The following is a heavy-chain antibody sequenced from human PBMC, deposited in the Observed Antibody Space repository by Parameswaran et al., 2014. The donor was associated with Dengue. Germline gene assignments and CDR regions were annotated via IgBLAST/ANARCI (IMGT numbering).Heavy chain of an antibody. V-gene: IGHV3-30*04. CDR3: ARTDFGQSGYSYGGGYYYGMDV. D-gene: IGHD5-18*01. Sequence: VRQMPGKGLEWVAVISYDGSNKYYADSVKGRFTISRDNSKNTLYLQMNSLRAEDTAVYYCARTDFGQSGYSYGGGYYYGMDVWGQGTTVTVSS. CDR2: ISYDGSNK. J-gene: IGHJ6*02.